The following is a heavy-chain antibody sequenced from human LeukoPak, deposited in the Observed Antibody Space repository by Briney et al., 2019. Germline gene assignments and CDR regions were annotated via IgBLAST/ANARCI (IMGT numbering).Heavy chain of an antibody. CDR2: IKQGGNTK. J-gene: IGHJ4*02. D-gene: IGHD4-17*01. CDR3: VRGPNYGDYVDDLDS. V-gene: IGHV3-7*01. CDR1: GFTFSSHG. Sequence: GGSLRLSCAASGFTFSSHGMTWVRLAPGQGLEWVAHIKQGGNTKHYMGSVKGRFNISRDYAQHTLYLQMNSLSAEDTAVYYCVRGPNYGDYVDDLDSWGQGTRVTVSS.